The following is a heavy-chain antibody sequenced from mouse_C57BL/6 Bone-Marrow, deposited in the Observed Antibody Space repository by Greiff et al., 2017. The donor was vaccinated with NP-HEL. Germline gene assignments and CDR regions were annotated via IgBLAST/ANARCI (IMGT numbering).Heavy chain of an antibody. V-gene: IGHV7-1*01. CDR2: SRNKANDYTT. CDR1: GFTFSDFY. J-gene: IGHJ3*01. CDR3: ARDSTGSWFAY. D-gene: IGHD2-2*01. Sequence: EVKLMESEGGLVQSGRSLRLSCATSGFTFSDFYMEWVRQAPGKGLEWIAASRNKANDYTTEYSASVKGRFIVSRDTSQSILYLQMNALRAEDTAIYYCARDSTGSWFAYWGQGTLVTVSA.